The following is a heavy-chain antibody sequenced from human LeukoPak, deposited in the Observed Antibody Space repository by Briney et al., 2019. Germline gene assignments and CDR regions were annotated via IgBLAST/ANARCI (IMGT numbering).Heavy chain of an antibody. D-gene: IGHD4-17*01. Sequence: SETLSLTCAVYGGSFSGYYWSWIRQPPGKGLEWIGSIYYGGNTYYNPSLKSRVTISVDTFKDQFSLKLISVTAADTAVYYCAREGENGDYVWFDPWGQGTLVTVSS. CDR3: AREGENGDYVWFDP. CDR2: IYYGGNT. V-gene: IGHV4-34*01. CDR1: GGSFSGYY. J-gene: IGHJ5*02.